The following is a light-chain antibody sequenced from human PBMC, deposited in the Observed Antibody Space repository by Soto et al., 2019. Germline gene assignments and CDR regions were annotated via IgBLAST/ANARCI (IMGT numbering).Light chain of an antibody. CDR2: DVS. Sequence: QSALTQPASVSGSPGQSITIACTGTSSDVGGYNYVSWYQQHPGKASKLMIYDVSNRPSGVSDRFSGSKSGNTASLIISGLQAEAEADYYCSSYTGSSTRVVFGGGNKLTVL. J-gene: IGLJ2*01. CDR3: SSYTGSSTRVV. CDR1: SSDVGGYNY. V-gene: IGLV2-14*03.